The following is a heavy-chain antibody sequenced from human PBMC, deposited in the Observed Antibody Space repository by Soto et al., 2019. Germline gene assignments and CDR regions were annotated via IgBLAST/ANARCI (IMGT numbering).Heavy chain of an antibody. Sequence: GGSLRLSCAASGFTFSSYEMNWVRQAPGKGLEWVSYISSSGSTIYYADSVKGRFTISRDNAKNSLYLQMNSLRAEDTAVYYCARDAPTTGTRWVNYFDYWGQGTLVTVSS. J-gene: IGHJ4*02. CDR2: ISSSGSTI. CDR1: GFTFSSYE. CDR3: ARDAPTTGTRWVNYFDY. D-gene: IGHD1-1*01. V-gene: IGHV3-48*03.